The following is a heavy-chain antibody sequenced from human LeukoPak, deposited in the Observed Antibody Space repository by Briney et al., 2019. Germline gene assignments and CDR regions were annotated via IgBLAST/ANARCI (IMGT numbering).Heavy chain of an antibody. CDR1: GFTFSDHY. Sequence: SGGSLRLSCAASGFTFSDHYMSWIRQAPGRGLEWVSYISSSGSTIYYADSVKGRFTISRDNAKNSLYLQMNSLRAEDTAVYYCARDLRPTITIFGVARDAFDIWGQGTMVTVSS. CDR2: ISSSGSTI. J-gene: IGHJ3*02. CDR3: ARDLRPTITIFGVARDAFDI. D-gene: IGHD3-3*01. V-gene: IGHV3-11*04.